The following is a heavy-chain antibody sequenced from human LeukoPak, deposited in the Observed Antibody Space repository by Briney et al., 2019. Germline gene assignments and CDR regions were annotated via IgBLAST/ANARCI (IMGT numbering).Heavy chain of an antibody. D-gene: IGHD3-10*02. CDR3: AELGITMIGGV. V-gene: IGHV3-7*01. J-gene: IGHJ6*04. Sequence: GGSLRLSCAASGFPFTTYWMRWVRQAPGKGLEWLANIKPDGSERYYVDSVKGRFTISRDNAGDSLSLQMNSLRAEDTAVYYCAELGITMIGGVWGKGTTVTISS. CDR1: GFPFTTYW. CDR2: IKPDGSER.